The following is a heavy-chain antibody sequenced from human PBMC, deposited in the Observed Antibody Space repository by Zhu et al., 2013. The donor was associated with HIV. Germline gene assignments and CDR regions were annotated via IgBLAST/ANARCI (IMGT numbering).Heavy chain of an antibody. CDR1: GYTFIDYD. D-gene: IGHD4-17*01. CDR3: AREPANRYGGNSLFDF. CDR2: MNPNSGDT. Sequence: QVQLVQSGAEVKKPGASVKVSCKAAGYTFIDYDIYWVRQTPGQGLESLGWMNPNSGDTVYEHNFQGRLTMTRNTSISTAYMELRHLNFEDTAIYYCAREPANRYGGNSLFDFWGQGTLITVSS. J-gene: IGHJ4*01. V-gene: IGHV1-8*02.